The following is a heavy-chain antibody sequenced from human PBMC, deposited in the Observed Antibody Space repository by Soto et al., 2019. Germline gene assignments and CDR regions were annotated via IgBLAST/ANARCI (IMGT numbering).Heavy chain of an antibody. D-gene: IGHD3-22*01. Sequence: PSETLSLTCAVSGYSISSGYYWGWIRQPPGKGLEWIGYIYYSGSTNYNPSLKSRVTISVDTSKNQFSLKLSSVTAADTAVYYCARGGYYDSSGYFGSYYFDYWGQGTLVTVSS. CDR2: IYYSGST. CDR1: GYSISSGYY. J-gene: IGHJ4*02. V-gene: IGHV4-38-2*01. CDR3: ARGGYYDSSGYFGSYYFDY.